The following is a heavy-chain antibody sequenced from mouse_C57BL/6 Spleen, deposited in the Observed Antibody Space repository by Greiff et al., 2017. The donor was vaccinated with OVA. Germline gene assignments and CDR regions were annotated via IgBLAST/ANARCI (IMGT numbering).Heavy chain of an antibody. D-gene: IGHD1-2*01. V-gene: IGHV2-5*01. CDR2: IWRGGST. Sequence: VQLQQSGPGLVQPSQSLSITCTVSGFSLTSYGVHWVRQSPGKGLEWLGVIWRGGSTDYNAPFMSRLSITKDNSKSHVVFQMNRLHAEDTAIYYCAKGYDGYEYYFDYWGQGTTLTVSS. CDR1: GFSLTSYG. J-gene: IGHJ2*01. CDR3: AKGYDGYEYYFDY.